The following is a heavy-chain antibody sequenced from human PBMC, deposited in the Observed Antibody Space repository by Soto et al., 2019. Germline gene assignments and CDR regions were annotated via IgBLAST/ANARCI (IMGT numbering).Heavy chain of an antibody. J-gene: IGHJ4*02. V-gene: IGHV4-59*01. D-gene: IGHD6-6*01. CDR3: ARFGSSSSGVDY. CDR2: IYYSGST. CDR1: GGSISSYY. Sequence: SETLSLTCTVSGGSISSYYWSWIRQPPGKGLEWIGYIYYSGSTNYNPSLKSRVTISVDTSKNQFSLKLSSVTAADTAVYYCARFGSSSSGVDYWGQGTLVTVSS.